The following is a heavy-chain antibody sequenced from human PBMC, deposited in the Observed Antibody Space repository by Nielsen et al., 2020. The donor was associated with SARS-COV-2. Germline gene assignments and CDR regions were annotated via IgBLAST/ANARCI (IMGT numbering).Heavy chain of an antibody. CDR3: ANLKRGRSSWYDVVLDH. Sequence: SDTLSPTCTVSGDSFSSYDWSGIRQPPGKGLEFFGYIYHSGSTNYNPPLRSRVTISRDTSTNQCSLRLSSVTAADTAVYYCANLKRGRSSWYDVVLDHWGQGILVTVSS. D-gene: IGHD6-13*01. CDR1: GDSFSSYD. CDR2: IYHSGST. V-gene: IGHV4-59*08. J-gene: IGHJ4*02.